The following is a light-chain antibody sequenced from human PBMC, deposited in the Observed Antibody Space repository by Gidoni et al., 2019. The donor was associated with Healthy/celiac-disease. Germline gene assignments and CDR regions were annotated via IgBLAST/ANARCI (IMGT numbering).Light chain of an antibody. CDR3: KSRNSSGNHLV. CDR1: SLRSYY. CDR2: GKN. Sequence: SSELTQAPAVSVALGQTVRITCHGDSLRSYYASWYQQKPGQAPVLVIYGKNNRPSGIPDRFSGSSSGNTASLTITGAQAEDEADYYCKSRNSSGNHLVFGTGTKVTVL. V-gene: IGLV3-19*01. J-gene: IGLJ1*01.